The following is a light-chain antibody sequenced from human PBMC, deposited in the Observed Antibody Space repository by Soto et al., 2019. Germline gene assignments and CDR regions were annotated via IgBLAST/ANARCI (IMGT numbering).Light chain of an antibody. CDR2: EVN. V-gene: IGLV2-14*01. CDR1: ISDVGGYTY. Sequence: QAALTQPASVSGSPRQSITISCTGAISDVGGYTYVSWYQQHPGKAPKLMIYEVNNRPSGVSNRFSGSKYGNTASLTISGLQAEDEADYYCSSYTSSSTLYVFGTGTKVTVL. CDR3: SSYTSSSTLYV. J-gene: IGLJ1*01.